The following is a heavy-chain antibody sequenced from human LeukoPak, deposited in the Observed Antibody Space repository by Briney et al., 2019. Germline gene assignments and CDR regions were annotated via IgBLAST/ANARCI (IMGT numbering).Heavy chain of an antibody. CDR2: IYSGGST. D-gene: IGHD3-22*01. CDR1: GFTFSKYW. V-gene: IGHV3-66*01. J-gene: IGHJ5*02. CDR3: ARDLNDYYDSSGYYRDWFDP. Sequence: GGSLRLSCAASGFTFSKYWMHWVRQAPGKGLEWVSVIYSGGSTYYADSVKGRFTISRDNSKNTLYLQMNSLRAEDTAVYYCARDLNDYYDSSGYYRDWFDPWGQGTLVTVSS.